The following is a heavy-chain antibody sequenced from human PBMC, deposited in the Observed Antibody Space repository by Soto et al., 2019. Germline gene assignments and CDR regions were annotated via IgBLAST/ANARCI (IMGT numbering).Heavy chain of an antibody. J-gene: IGHJ3*02. CDR2: IYATGTT. Sequence: SETLSLTCTVSGASVSGFYWSWIRKSAGKGLEWIGRIYATGTTDYNPSLKSRVMMSVDTSKNHFFLNLTSVTAADTAVYYCATYRKFFQIWGQGTKVTVSS. CDR1: GASVSGFY. V-gene: IGHV4-4*07. CDR3: ATYRKFFQI.